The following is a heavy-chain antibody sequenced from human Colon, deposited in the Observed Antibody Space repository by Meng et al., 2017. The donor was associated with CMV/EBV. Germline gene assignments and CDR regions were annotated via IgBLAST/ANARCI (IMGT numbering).Heavy chain of an antibody. CDR3: ASSGSYSPFDF. CDR1: GFTFSDFS. Sequence: CAGSGFTFSDFSLAWVRLAPGKGLEWVGRIRNKPRGYTTEYAASVKGRFTISRDDSWNSLYLQMNSLKIEDTAVYYCASSGSYSPFDFWGQGTLVTVSS. V-gene: IGHV3-72*01. J-gene: IGHJ4*02. CDR2: IRNKPRGYTT. D-gene: IGHD3-10*01.